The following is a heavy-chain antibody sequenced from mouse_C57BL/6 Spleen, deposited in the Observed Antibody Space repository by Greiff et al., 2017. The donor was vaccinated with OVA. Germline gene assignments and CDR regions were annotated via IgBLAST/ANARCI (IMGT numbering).Heavy chain of an antibody. CDR3: ARETVYDGYYVAY. D-gene: IGHD2-3*01. Sequence: ESGPGLVKPSQSLSLTCSVTGYSITSGYYWNWIRQFPGNKLEWMGYISYDGSNNYNPSLKNRLSITRDTSKNQFFLKLNSVTTEDTATYYCARETVYDGYYVAYWGQGTLVTVSA. CDR1: GYSITSGYY. V-gene: IGHV3-6*01. J-gene: IGHJ3*01. CDR2: ISYDGSN.